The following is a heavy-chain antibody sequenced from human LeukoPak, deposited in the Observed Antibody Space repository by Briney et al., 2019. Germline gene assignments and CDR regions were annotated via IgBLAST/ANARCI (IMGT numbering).Heavy chain of an antibody. CDR2: IYYSGST. V-gene: IGHV4-30-4*07. CDR3: ASGSYSGKFDY. J-gene: IGHJ4*02. Sequence: SETLSLTCAVSGGSISSGGYSWSWIRQPPGKGLEWIGYIYYSGSTYYNPSLKSRVTISVDTSKNQFSLKLSSVTAADTAVYYCASGSYSGKFDYWGQGTLVTVSS. D-gene: IGHD1-26*01. CDR1: GGSISSGGYS.